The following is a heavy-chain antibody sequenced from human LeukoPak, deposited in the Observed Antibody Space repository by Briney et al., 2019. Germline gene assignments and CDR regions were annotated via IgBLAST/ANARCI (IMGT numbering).Heavy chain of an antibody. J-gene: IGHJ4*02. Sequence: SETLSLTCAVSGVSINSHYWSWVRQAPGRGLEWMGHISDKGRTKYNPYPKRGGIILADTSNNHLSLTLTSVLAAHTPIYYCARRDAGWNYCDYWGQGTLVTVSS. V-gene: IGHV4-59*08. CDR3: ARRDAGWNYCDY. CDR1: GVSINSHY. D-gene: IGHD6-19*01. CDR2: ISDKGRT.